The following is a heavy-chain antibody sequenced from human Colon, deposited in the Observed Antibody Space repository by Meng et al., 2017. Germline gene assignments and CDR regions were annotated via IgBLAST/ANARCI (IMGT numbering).Heavy chain of an antibody. CDR1: GFTFSSYW. CDR2: INRDGGKK. V-gene: IGHV3-7*01. D-gene: IGHD5-12*01. CDR3: ASDPDIAQAGQGEDAFDL. J-gene: IGHJ3*01. Sequence: GESLKISCAASGFTFSSYWMTWVRQAPEKGLEWVANINRDGGKKDYADSVKGRFTISRDNAKSSLYLQMNSLRAEDTAVYYCASDPDIAQAGQGEDAFDLWGQGTMVTVSS.